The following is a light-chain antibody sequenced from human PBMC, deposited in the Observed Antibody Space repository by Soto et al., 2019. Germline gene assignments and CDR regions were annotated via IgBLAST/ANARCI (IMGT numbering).Light chain of an antibody. J-gene: IGKJ1*01. CDR2: WAS. V-gene: IGKV4-1*01. Sequence: DIVMTQSPDSLAVSLGERATINCRSSQSVLYSSSNKNYLAWYQQKPGQPPKLLIYWASTRESGVPDRFSGSGCGTDFTLTISSLQAEDVAVYYCQQYCSSPWTFGQGTKVEIK. CDR1: QSVLYSSSNKNY. CDR3: QQYCSSPWT.